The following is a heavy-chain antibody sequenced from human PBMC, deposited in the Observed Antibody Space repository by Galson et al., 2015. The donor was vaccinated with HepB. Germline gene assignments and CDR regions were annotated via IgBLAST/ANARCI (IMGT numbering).Heavy chain of an antibody. Sequence: TLSLTCTVSGGSISSGGYYWSWIRQHPGKGLEWIGYIHYSGSTYYNPSLKSRVTISVDTSKNQFSLKLSSVTAADTAVYYCARESIYGDYYYYYGMDVWGQGTTVTVSS. D-gene: IGHD4-17*01. V-gene: IGHV4-31*03. CDR1: GGSISSGGYY. CDR3: ARESIYGDYYYYYGMDV. J-gene: IGHJ6*02. CDR2: IHYSGST.